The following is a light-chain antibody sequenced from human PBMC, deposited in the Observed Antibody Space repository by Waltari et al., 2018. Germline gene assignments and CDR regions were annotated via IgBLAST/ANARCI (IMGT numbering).Light chain of an antibody. CDR2: WAS. CDR1: QSVLYSSNNKNY. V-gene: IGKV4-1*01. J-gene: IGKJ1*01. Sequence: DTVMTQSPDSLAVSLGERPPNNCKSSQSVLYSSNNKNYIAWYQQKPGQPPKLLIYWASTLETGVPERFSGSGSGTDFTLTISSLQAEDVAIYYCQQYYSTPRTFGQGTKVEIK. CDR3: QQYYSTPRT.